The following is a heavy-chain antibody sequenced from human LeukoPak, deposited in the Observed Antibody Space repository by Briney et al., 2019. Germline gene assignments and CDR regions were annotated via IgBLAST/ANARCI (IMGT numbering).Heavy chain of an antibody. J-gene: IGHJ4*02. CDR3: ARPNIVATRGSFGY. D-gene: IGHD5-12*01. CDR2: IKQDGSEK. CDR1: GFAFSSYW. V-gene: IGHV3-7*01. Sequence: PGGSLRLSCAASGFAFSSYWMSWVRQAPGKGLEWVANIKQDGSEKYYVDSVKGRFTISRDNAKNSLYLQLNRLRVEDTAVYYCARPNIVATRGSFGYWGQGALVTVSS.